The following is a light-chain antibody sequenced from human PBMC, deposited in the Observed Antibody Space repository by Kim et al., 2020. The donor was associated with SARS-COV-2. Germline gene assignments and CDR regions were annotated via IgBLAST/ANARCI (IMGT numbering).Light chain of an antibody. CDR3: QSYDSSLSGSV. J-gene: IGLJ2*01. Sequence: RVIITCTGGSTNDGGGYDVHWYHQHPGTAPNHLMYGNSSRPPGVPARCSGAKSGASASPAITWLQDEEEADYYCQSYDSSLSGSVFGGGTQLTVL. V-gene: IGLV1-40*01. CDR2: GNS. CDR1: STNDGGGYD.